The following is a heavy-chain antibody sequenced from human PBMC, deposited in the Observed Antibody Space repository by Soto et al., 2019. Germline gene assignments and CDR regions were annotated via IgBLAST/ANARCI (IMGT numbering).Heavy chain of an antibody. CDR1: GFTFRTYW. CDR3: ARNGSTSWYSYDYHGMDV. J-gene: IGHJ6*02. D-gene: IGHD5-18*01. V-gene: IGHV3-7*05. CDR2: INLDGSEK. Sequence: EVQLVESGGGLVQPGGSLRLSCAASGFTFRTYWLSWVRQVPGKGLEWVANINLDGSEKNYVDSGKGRFTISRDNAMNSLYLQMSGLRAEDTALYYCARNGSTSWYSYDYHGMDVWGQGTTVTVSS.